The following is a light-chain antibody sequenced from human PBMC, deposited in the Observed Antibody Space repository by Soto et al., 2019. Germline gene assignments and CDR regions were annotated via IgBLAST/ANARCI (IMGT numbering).Light chain of an antibody. CDR3: QQYGDSVWT. CDR1: QSVSSN. J-gene: IGKJ1*01. CDR2: GTS. V-gene: IGKV3-20*01. Sequence: EIVMTDAPTTLSVSPWERATLSFRAIQSVSSNLAWYQQKPGQAPRLLIYGTSSRATGVPDRFSGSGSGTDFTLTISRLEPEDFAVYYCQQYGDSVWTFGQGTKVDIK.